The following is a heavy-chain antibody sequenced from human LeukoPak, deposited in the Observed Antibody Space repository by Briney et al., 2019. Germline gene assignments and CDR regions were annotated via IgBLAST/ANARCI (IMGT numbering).Heavy chain of an antibody. CDR3: ARDRGLPHRHFDY. V-gene: IGHV3-74*01. J-gene: IGHJ4*02. Sequence: PGGSLRLSCAASGFTFSSYWMHWVRQAPGKGPVWVSRINSDGSSTSYADSVKGRFTISRDNAKNTLYLQMNSLRAEDTAVYYCARDRGLPHRHFDYWGQGTLVTVSS. D-gene: IGHD4-17*01. CDR2: INSDGSST. CDR1: GFTFSSYW.